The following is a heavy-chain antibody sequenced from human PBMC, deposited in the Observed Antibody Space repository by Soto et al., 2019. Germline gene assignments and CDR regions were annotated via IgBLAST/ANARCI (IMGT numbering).Heavy chain of an antibody. Sequence: WGSLRLSCAASGFTFSSYAMSWVRQAPGKGLEWVSSISGSGDSTYNADSVKGRFTISRDNSKNTLYLQLNSLTADDTAVYYCAKGGLYTSSWYEGYWGQGTLGTVS. CDR2: ISGSGDST. CDR1: GFTFSSYA. J-gene: IGHJ4*02. CDR3: AKGGLYTSSWYEGY. V-gene: IGHV3-23*01. D-gene: IGHD6-13*01.